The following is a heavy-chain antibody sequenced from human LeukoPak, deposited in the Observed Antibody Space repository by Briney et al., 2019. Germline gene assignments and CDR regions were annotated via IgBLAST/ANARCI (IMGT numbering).Heavy chain of an antibody. CDR2: INPNSGGT. J-gene: IGHJ4*02. Sequence: GASVKVSCKASGYTFTGYYMHWVRQAPGQGLEWRGWINPNSGGTNYAQKLQGRVTMTRDTSISTAYMELSRLRSDDTAVYYCARTSWWLQLLDYFDYWGQGTLVTVSS. CDR3: ARTSWWLQLLDYFDY. CDR1: GYTFTGYY. D-gene: IGHD5-24*01. V-gene: IGHV1-2*02.